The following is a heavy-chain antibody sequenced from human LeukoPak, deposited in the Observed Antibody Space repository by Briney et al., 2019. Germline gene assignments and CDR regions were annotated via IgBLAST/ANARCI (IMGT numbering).Heavy chain of an antibody. CDR1: GFTVSSNY. CDR3: ARDRTSSWYYFDY. V-gene: IGHV3-66*01. Sequence: GGSLRLSCAASGFTVSSNYMSWVRQAPGKGLEWVSVIYSGGNTYCADSVKGRFTISRDNSKNTLYLQMNSLRAEDTAVYYCARDRTSSWYYFDYWGQGTLVTVSS. D-gene: IGHD6-13*01. CDR2: IYSGGNT. J-gene: IGHJ4*02.